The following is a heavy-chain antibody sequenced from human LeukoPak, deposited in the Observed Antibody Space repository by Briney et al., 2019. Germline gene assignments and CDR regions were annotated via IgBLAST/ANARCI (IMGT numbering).Heavy chain of an antibody. J-gene: IGHJ4*02. V-gene: IGHV3-74*01. CDR1: GFTFNSYW. CDR2: ISTDGSTT. Sequence: PGGSLRLSCTASGFTFNSYWMQWFRQDPGKGLVWVSCISTDGSTTRYADSVKGRFTISRDNAKSTLYLQMNSLRAEDTAVCYCARDYARAVEYWGQGTLATVSS. D-gene: IGHD2-2*01. CDR3: ARDYARAVEY.